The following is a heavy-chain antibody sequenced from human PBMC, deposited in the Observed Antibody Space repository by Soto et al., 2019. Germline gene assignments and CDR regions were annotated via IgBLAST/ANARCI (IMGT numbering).Heavy chain of an antibody. J-gene: IGHJ6*03. Sequence: EVQLVESGGGLVQPGGSLRLSCAASGFTVSSNYMSWVRQAPGKGLEWVSVIYSGGSTYYADSVKGRFTIARDNSKNTLYLQMNSLRDEDTAVYYCARDPFTTDSYYYYYMDVWGKGTTVTVSS. V-gene: IGHV3-66*01. CDR3: ARDPFTTDSYYYYYMDV. D-gene: IGHD3-3*01. CDR2: IYSGGST. CDR1: GFTVSSNY.